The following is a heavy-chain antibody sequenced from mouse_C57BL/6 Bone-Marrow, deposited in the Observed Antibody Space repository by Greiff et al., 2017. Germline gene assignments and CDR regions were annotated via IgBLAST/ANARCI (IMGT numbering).Heavy chain of an antibody. J-gene: IGHJ3*01. V-gene: IGHV1-52*01. Sequence: VQLQQSGAELVRPGSSVKMSCKASGYTFTSSWMHWVKQRPIQGLEWIGNIDPSDSETNYNHKFKDKAPLTVDKSSSTAYMQLSSLTSEDSAVYYCAREHRSFAWFASWRQGTLVPVSA. CDR2: IDPSDSET. CDR1: GYTFTSSW. D-gene: IGHD6-1*01. CDR3: AREHRSFAWFAS.